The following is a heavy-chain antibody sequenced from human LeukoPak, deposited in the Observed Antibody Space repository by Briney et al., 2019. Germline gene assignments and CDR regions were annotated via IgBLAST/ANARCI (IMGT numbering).Heavy chain of an antibody. Sequence: GGSLRLSCAASGFTFSSYAMSWVRQAPGKGLERVGRIKSKTDGGTTDYAAPVKGRFTISRDDSKNTLYLQMNSLKTEDTAMYYCTTVIAYDSNGQGGQGTLVTVSS. CDR3: TTVIAYDSNGQ. D-gene: IGHD3-22*01. V-gene: IGHV3-15*01. J-gene: IGHJ4*02. CDR2: IKSKTDGGTT. CDR1: GFTFSSYA.